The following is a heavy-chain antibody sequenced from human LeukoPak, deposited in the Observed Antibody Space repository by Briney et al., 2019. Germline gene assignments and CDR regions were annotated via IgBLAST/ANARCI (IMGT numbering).Heavy chain of an antibody. J-gene: IGHJ4*02. CDR2: IYYSGST. CDR1: GGSISSGGYF. D-gene: IGHD2-21*02. Sequence: SETLSLTCTVSGGSISSGGYFWSWIRQHPGKGLEWIGYIYYSGSTYYNPSLKSRVTISVDTSKNQFSLKLSSVTAADTAVYYCARGWDCGGDCYFPSFDYWGQGTLVTVSS. CDR3: ARGWDCGGDCYFPSFDY. V-gene: IGHV4-31*03.